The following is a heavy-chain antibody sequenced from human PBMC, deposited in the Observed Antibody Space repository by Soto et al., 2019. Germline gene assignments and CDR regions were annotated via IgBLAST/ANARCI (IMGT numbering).Heavy chain of an antibody. J-gene: IGHJ4*02. CDR3: ARERFLEWLSTYGDFAY. CDR1: GFTFSSYG. Sequence: PGGSLRLSCASSGFTFSSYGMHWVRQAPGKGLEWVAVIWYDGSNKYYADSVKGRFTISRDNSKNTLYLQMNSLRAEDTAVYYCARERFLEWLSTYGDFAYWGQGTLVTVSS. CDR2: IWYDGSNK. V-gene: IGHV3-33*01. D-gene: IGHD3-3*01.